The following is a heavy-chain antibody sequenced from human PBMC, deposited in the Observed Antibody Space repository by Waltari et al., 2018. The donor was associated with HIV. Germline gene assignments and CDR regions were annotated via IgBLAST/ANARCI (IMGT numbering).Heavy chain of an antibody. D-gene: IGHD4-17*01. J-gene: IGHJ4*02. Sequence: QVQLVASAGGVVQPRRPLRLSCAASGFTFSSNGLYWVRQAPGKGLEWVAVIWYDGSNKYYADSVKGRFTISRDNSKNTLYLQMNSLRAEDTAVYYCARDAGYGDYVGVFDYWGQGTLVTVSS. CDR3: ARDAGYGDYVGVFDY. CDR2: IWYDGSNK. V-gene: IGHV3-33*01. CDR1: GFTFSSNG.